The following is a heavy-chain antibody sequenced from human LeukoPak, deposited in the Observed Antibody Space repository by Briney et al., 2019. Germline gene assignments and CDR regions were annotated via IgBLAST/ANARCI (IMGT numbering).Heavy chain of an antibody. D-gene: IGHD6-13*01. J-gene: IGHJ4*02. Sequence: SETLSLTCTVSDYSISSNYYWGWIRQPPGRGLEWIGCIYHSGSTYYNPSLKSRVTISVDTSKNQFSLKLSSVTAADTAVYYCARGRTAAAEFDYWGQGTLVTVSS. CDR2: IYHSGST. CDR1: DYSISSNYY. CDR3: ARGRTAAAEFDY. V-gene: IGHV4-38-2*02.